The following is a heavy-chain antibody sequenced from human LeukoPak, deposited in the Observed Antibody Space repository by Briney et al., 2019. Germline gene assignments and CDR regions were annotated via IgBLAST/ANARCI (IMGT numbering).Heavy chain of an antibody. CDR2: MSVGGGLI. CDR3: AREFEGTASGAGY. D-gene: IGHD1-26*01. J-gene: IGHJ4*02. V-gene: IGHV3-21*01. CDR1: GFTFSSYS. Sequence: PGGSLRLSCAASGFTFSSYSMNWIRQAPGKGLEWVSSMSVGGGLIYYAESVKGRFTVSRDNAKKSLYLQMNSLRAEDTAVYYCAREFEGTASGAGYWGQGTLVTVSS.